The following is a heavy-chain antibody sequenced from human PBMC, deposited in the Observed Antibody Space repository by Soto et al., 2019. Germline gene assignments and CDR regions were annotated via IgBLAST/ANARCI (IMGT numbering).Heavy chain of an antibody. J-gene: IGHJ5*02. CDR3: ARHTALLGLGDTNWFDP. V-gene: IGHV4-59*08. CDR2: IYYSGST. D-gene: IGHD3-10*01. CDR1: GVSISSYY. Sequence: SETLSLTCTVSGVSISSYYWSWILQPPWKGLEWIGYIYYSGSTNYNPSLKSRVTISVDTSKNQFSLKLSSVTAADTAVCYCARHTALLGLGDTNWFDPWGQGNLDSVSS.